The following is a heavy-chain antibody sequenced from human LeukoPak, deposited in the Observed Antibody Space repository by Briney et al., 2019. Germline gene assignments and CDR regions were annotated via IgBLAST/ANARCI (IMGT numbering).Heavy chain of an antibody. D-gene: IGHD3-10*01. CDR3: ARTRPLFY. Sequence: PSETLSLTCTVSGGSISISSSYWGWLRQPPGKGLEWIGSIHHSGNTYYNPSLKSRVIISVDTSKNQFSLKVTSVTAADTAVYYCARTRPLFYWGQGTLVTVSS. J-gene: IGHJ4*02. V-gene: IGHV4-39*01. CDR1: GGSISISSSY. CDR2: IHHSGNT.